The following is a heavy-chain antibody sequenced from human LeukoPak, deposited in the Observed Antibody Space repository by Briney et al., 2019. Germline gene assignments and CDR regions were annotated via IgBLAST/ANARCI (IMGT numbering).Heavy chain of an antibody. Sequence: TGGSLRLSCAASGFTFDDYAMHWVRQAPGKGLEWVSSISSSSSYIYYADSVKGRFTISRDNAKNSLYLQMNSLRAEDTAVYYCARDAYITMIVVALLPFDPWGQGTLVTVSS. V-gene: IGHV3-21*01. CDR1: GFTFDDYA. J-gene: IGHJ5*02. D-gene: IGHD3-22*01. CDR3: ARDAYITMIVVALLPFDP. CDR2: ISSSSSYI.